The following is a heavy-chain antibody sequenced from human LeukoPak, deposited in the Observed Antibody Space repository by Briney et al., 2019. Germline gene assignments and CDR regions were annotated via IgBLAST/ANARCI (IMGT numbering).Heavy chain of an antibody. J-gene: IGHJ4*02. CDR1: GFTFDDYA. CDR2: ISGDGVST. Sequence: PGGSLRLSCAASGFTFDDYAMHWVRQAAGKGLEWVSLISGDGVSTYYADSVKGRFTISRDNSKNSLYPQMNSLRTEDTALYYCAKDLRGSYDILTGSYWGQGTLVTVSS. V-gene: IGHV3-43*02. D-gene: IGHD3-9*01. CDR3: AKDLRGSYDILTGSY.